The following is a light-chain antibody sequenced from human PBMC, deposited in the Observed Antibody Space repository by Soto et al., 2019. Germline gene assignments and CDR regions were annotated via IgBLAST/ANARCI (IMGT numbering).Light chain of an antibody. Sequence: EIFFTQFTAPPSFSPGERATLSCRASQSVSSYLGWYQQKPGQAPRLLIYDASNRATGIPARFSASGPGTDFTLTISSLEPEDFAVYYCQHRSNWPSFGQGTRLEIK. CDR1: QSVSSY. V-gene: IGKV3-11*01. CDR3: QHRSNWPS. J-gene: IGKJ5*01. CDR2: DAS.